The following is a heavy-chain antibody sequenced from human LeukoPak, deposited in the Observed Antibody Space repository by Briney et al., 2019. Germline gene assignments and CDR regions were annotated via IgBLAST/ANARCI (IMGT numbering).Heavy chain of an antibody. V-gene: IGHV4-59*01. CDR2: TYYSGST. Sequence: SETLSLTCTVSGGSISSYYWSWIRQPPGKGLEWIGYTYYSGSTNYNPSLKSRVTISVDTPKNQFSLKLSSVTAADTAVYYCARWRWLHRAFDIWGQGTMVTVSS. CDR3: ARWRWLHRAFDI. CDR1: GGSISSYY. J-gene: IGHJ3*02. D-gene: IGHD5-12*01.